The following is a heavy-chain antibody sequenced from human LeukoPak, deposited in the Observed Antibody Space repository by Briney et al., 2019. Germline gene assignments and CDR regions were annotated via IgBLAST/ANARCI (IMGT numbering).Heavy chain of an antibody. J-gene: IGHJ4*02. D-gene: IGHD3-22*01. CDR2: ISGSGGST. CDR1: GFTFSSYG. V-gene: IGHV3-23*01. Sequence: PGGSLRLSCAASGFTFSSYGMSWVRQAPGKGLEWVSAISGSGGSTYYADSVKGRFTISRDNSKNTLYLQMNSLRAEDTAVYYCAKDWSYYYDSSGFPEYWGQGTLVTVSS. CDR3: AKDWSYYYDSSGFPEY.